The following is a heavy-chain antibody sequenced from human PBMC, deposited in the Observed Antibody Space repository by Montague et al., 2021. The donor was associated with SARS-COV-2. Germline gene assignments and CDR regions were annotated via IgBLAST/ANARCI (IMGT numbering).Heavy chain of an antibody. Sequence: SETLSLTCSSLVSWNSGADRKWTRLNSRHMRDSYAVFCLNESTSYNPSLKSRVTISVDTSKNQFSLKLSSATAADTAVYYCVRVPYRLLFVPRYYGMDVWGKGTTVTVSS. J-gene: IGHJ6*04. D-gene: IGHD2-2*01. V-gene: IGHV4-34*01. CDR1: VSWNSGAD. CDR3: VRVPYRLLFVPRYYGMDV. CDR2: FCLNEST.